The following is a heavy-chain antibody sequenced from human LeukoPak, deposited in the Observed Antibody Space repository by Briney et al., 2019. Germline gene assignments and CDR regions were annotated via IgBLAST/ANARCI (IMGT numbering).Heavy chain of an antibody. CDR2: ILYDGANK. D-gene: IGHD3/OR15-3a*01. CDR3: WKKGRTGLYPPASSRQYFLDP. V-gene: IGHV3-30*18. CDR1: GFTFSAFG. J-gene: IGHJ5*02. Sequence: GGSLRLSCAASGFTFSAFGMHWVRQVPGKGLQWVASILYDGANKYYEESVKGRFSISRDNDKNMLYLEMNSLRAEDTAIYYCWKKGRTGLYPPASSRQYFLDPLGQGTLVTVSS.